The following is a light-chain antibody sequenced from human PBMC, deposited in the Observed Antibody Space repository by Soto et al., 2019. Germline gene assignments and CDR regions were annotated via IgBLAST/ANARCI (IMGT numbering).Light chain of an antibody. V-gene: IGKV3-15*01. CDR3: QKYNNWPPIT. CDR2: GAS. Sequence: EIVMTQSPATLSVSPGERATLSCRASQSVSSNLAWYQQKPGQAPRLLIYGASTRATGIPDRFSGSGSGTEFTLTISRLQSEDFAVYYRQKYNNWPPITFGQGTRLEIK. CDR1: QSVSSN. J-gene: IGKJ5*01.